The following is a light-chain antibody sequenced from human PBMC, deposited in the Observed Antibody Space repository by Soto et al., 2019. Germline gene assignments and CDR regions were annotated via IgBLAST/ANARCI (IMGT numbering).Light chain of an antibody. CDR2: DAS. V-gene: IGKV1-5*01. Sequence: DIQMTQSPSTLSASVGDRVTITCRASQSFSSWLAWYQQKPGKAPKFLIYDASSLESGVPSRFSGSGSGTEFTLTISSLQPDDFATYFCQQYDSYPLTFGGGTKVEIK. CDR3: QQYDSYPLT. J-gene: IGKJ4*01. CDR1: QSFSSW.